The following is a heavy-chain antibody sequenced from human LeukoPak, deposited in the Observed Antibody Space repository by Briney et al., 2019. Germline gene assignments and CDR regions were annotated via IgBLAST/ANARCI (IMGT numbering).Heavy chain of an antibody. CDR1: GFTVDSNY. V-gene: IGHV3-53*01. CDR3: VRGDDSGYYDYFDY. Sequence: GGSPRLSCAASGFTVDSNYLSWVRQAPGKGLEWVSTIYTGGNTYYAASVKGRFTISRDFSKNTVFLHMNSLRAEDTAMYYCVRGDDSGYYDYFDYWGQGALVTVSS. CDR2: IYTGGNT. J-gene: IGHJ4*02. D-gene: IGHD3-22*01.